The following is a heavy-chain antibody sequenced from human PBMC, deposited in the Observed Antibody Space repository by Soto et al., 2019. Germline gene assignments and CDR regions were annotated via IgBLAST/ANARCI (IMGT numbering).Heavy chain of an antibody. Sequence: GGSLTLSCAACGFSFSNSAMRWVRQVPGKGLEWAAGISSSGGHTNYADSVKGRSTISRDNSKDTLYLQMNSLRAEDTALYYCAKVQGFCTGANCYIVDSWRQGAVVTVSS. CDR1: GFSFSNSA. D-gene: IGHD2-15*01. CDR3: AKVQGFCTGANCYIVDS. J-gene: IGHJ4*02. CDR2: ISSSGGHT. V-gene: IGHV3-23*01.